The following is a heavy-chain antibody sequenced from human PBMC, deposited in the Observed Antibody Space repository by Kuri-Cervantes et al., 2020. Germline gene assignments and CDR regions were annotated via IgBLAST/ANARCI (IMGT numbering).Heavy chain of an antibody. V-gene: IGHV3-13*01. CDR2: IGTAGDT. CDR1: GFTFSSYD. D-gene: IGHD3-22*01. J-gene: IGHJ5*02. Sequence: LSLTCAASGFTFSSYDMHWVRQATGKGLEWVSAIGTAGDTYYPGSVKGRFTISRENAKNSLYLQMNSLRAGDTAVYYCASDQYYYDSSGFTPWGQGTLVTVSS. CDR3: ASDQYYYDSSGFTP.